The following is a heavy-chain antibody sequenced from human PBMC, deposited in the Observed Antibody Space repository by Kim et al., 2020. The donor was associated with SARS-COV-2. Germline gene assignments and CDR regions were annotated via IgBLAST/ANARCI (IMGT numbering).Heavy chain of an antibody. CDR2: VSGTSHNKI. J-gene: IGHJ5*02. V-gene: IGHV3-11*03. CDR3: ARLGYCSPNCKGDWFDP. CDR1: EFTFSDYY. D-gene: IGHD2-15*01. Sequence: GGSLRLSCAASEFTFSDYYMTWIRQAPGKGLEWLSYVSGTSHNKIKYADSVKGRFTISRDNAKKSLYLQMNSLRAEDTAVYYCARLGYCSPNCKGDWFDPWGQGTLVTVSS.